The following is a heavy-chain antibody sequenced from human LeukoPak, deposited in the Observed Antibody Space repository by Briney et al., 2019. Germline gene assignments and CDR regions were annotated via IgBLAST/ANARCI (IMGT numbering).Heavy chain of an antibody. CDR1: GDSMSSYY. Sequence: SSETLSLTCTVSGDSMSSYYWSWIRQPAGKGLEWIGRIYTSGSTNYNPSLKSRLTMSVDTSKNQFSLKLGSVTAADTAVYYCARDAEDIVVVPAAMSGADYWGQGTLVTVSS. J-gene: IGHJ4*02. V-gene: IGHV4-4*07. D-gene: IGHD2-2*01. CDR3: ARDAEDIVVVPAAMSGADY. CDR2: IYTSGST.